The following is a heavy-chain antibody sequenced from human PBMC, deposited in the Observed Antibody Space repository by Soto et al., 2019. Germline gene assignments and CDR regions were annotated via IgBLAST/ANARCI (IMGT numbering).Heavy chain of an antibody. D-gene: IGHD2-15*01. Sequence: QVQLQQWGAGLLKPSETLSLTCAVYGGSFSGYYWSWIRQPPGKGLEWIGEINHSGSTNYNPSLNSRVTISVDMSKNPFSLKLSSVTAAVTAVYYWARLALGFRGAFNIWGQGTMVPVSS. CDR1: GGSFSGYY. V-gene: IGHV4-34*01. CDR2: INHSGST. CDR3: ARLALGFRGAFNI. J-gene: IGHJ3*02.